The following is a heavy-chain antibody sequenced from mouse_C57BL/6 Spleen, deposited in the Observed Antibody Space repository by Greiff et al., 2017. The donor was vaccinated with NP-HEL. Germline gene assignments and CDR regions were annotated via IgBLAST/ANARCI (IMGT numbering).Heavy chain of an antibody. Sequence: QVQLQQPGAELVMPGASVKLSCKASGYTFTSYWMHWVKQRPGQGLEWIGEIDPSDSYTNYNQKFKGKSTLTVDKSSSTAYMQLSSLTSEDSAVYYCARSGYCGSSRFAYWGQGTLVTVAA. D-gene: IGHD1-1*01. V-gene: IGHV1-69*01. CDR2: IDPSDSYT. CDR1: GYTFTSYW. J-gene: IGHJ3*01. CDR3: ARSGYCGSSRFAY.